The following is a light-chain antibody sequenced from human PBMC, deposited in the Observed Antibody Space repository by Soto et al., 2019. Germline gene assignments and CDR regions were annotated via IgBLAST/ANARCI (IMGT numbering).Light chain of an antibody. J-gene: IGKJ2*01. Sequence: EIVLTQSPGTLSLSPGERATLSCRASQSVNSRYLAWYQQKPGQAPRLLIYVESSRATGNQDRFSGGGSGTDFTLTITRLEPEDFAVYYCQQYGTSPYTFGQGTKLEIK. CDR2: VES. CDR3: QQYGTSPYT. V-gene: IGKV3-20*01. CDR1: QSVNSRY.